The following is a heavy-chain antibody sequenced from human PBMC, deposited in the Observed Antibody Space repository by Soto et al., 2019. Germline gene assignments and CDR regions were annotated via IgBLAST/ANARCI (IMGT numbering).Heavy chain of an antibody. Sequence: SETLSLTCAVYGGSFSGYYWSWIRQAPGKGLEWIGEIHHSGSTYYNPSLQTRVTISVDTSKNQFSLKLTSVTAADTALFFCARHLYVVAAPPDYWGQGALVTVSS. J-gene: IGHJ4*02. CDR1: GGSFSGYY. CDR3: ARHLYVVAAPPDY. D-gene: IGHD2-15*01. CDR2: IHHSGST. V-gene: IGHV4-34*01.